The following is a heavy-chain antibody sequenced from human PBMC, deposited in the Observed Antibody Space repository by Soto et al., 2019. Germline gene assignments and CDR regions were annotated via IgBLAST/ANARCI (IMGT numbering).Heavy chain of an antibody. CDR2: IYYSGST. J-gene: IGHJ4*02. D-gene: IGHD2-15*01. Sequence: QLQLQESGPGLVKPSETLSLTCTVSGGSISSSSYYWGWIRQPPGKGLEWIGSIYYSGSTYYNPSLKGPGHTTVDHVQEQFPLKLSSVTAADTAVYYCARHTPAISISDHWGQGTLVTVSS. V-gene: IGHV4-39*01. CDR1: GGSISSSSYY. CDR3: ARHTPAISISDH.